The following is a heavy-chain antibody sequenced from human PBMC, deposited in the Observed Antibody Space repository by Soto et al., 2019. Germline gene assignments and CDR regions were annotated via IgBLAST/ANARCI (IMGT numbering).Heavy chain of an antibody. D-gene: IGHD2-2*01. V-gene: IGHV3-23*01. CDR3: TKSAQLLTLYFDY. CDR2: ISGSGGST. CDR1: GFTFGSYA. Sequence: EVQLLESGGGLVQPGGSLRLSCAASGFTFGSYAMSWVRQAPGKGLEWVSAISGSGGSTYYADSVKGRFTISRDNSKNTLSLQMNSLRAEDTAVYYCTKSAQLLTLYFDYWGQGSLVTVSS. J-gene: IGHJ4*02.